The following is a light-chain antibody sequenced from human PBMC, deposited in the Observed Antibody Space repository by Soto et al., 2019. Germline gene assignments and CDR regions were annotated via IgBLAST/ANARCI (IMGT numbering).Light chain of an antibody. Sequence: DIQMTQSPSSLSASVGDRVTITCRASQSISRYLNWYQQKPGKAPKLLIYAASSLQSGVPSRFSGSGSGTDFTLTISSLQPEDFATYYCQQSYSTPPWTFGQGTKV. CDR1: QSISRY. CDR3: QQSYSTPPWT. J-gene: IGKJ1*01. CDR2: AAS. V-gene: IGKV1-39*01.